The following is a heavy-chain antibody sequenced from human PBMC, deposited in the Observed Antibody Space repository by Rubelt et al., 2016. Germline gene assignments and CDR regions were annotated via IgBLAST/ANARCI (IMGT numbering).Heavy chain of an antibody. CDR3: ARGVTIFGVANDYYFDY. D-gene: IGHD3-3*01. Sequence: QVQLQESGPGLVKPSETLSLTCTVSGGSISSDYWSWIRQPPGKGLEWIGYIYYSGSTNYNPSLKSRVTISVDTSKNQFSLKLSSVTASDTAVYYCARGVTIFGVANDYYFDYWGQGTLVTVSS. J-gene: IGHJ4*02. CDR2: IYYSGST. V-gene: IGHV4-59*01. CDR1: GGSISSDY.